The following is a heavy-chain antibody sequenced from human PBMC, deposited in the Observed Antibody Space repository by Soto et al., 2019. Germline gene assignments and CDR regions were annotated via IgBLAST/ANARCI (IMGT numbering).Heavy chain of an antibody. V-gene: IGHV4-61*01. Sequence: QVQLQESGPGLVKPSETLSLTCTVSGGSVSSGSYYWSWIRQPPGKGLEWIGYIYYSGSTNYNPSLKSRVTISVDTSKNQFSLKLSSVTAADTAVYYCARDVSYYYDSSGYYFDYWGQGTLVTVSS. CDR2: IYYSGST. CDR3: ARDVSYYYDSSGYYFDY. D-gene: IGHD3-22*01. CDR1: GGSVSSGSYY. J-gene: IGHJ4*02.